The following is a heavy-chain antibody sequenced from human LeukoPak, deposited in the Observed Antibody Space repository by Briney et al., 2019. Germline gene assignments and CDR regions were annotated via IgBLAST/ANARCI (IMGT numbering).Heavy chain of an antibody. Sequence: ETLSLTCAVYGGSFSGYYWRWIRQPPGKGLEWVSVIYSDDSTKNADSVKGRFTISRDNSKNTLYLQMNSLRAEDTAVYYCAREDSSGGGFDPWGQGTLVTVSS. CDR3: AREDSSGGGFDP. V-gene: IGHV3-53*05. CDR1: GGSFSGYY. D-gene: IGHD6-19*01. J-gene: IGHJ5*02. CDR2: IYSDDST.